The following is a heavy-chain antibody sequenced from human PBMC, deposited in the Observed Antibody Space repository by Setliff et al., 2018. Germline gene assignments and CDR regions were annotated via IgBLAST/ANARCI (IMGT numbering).Heavy chain of an antibody. V-gene: IGHV1-8*03. D-gene: IGHD3-3*01. CDR2: LNPSSGNT. J-gene: IGHJ6*03. CDR1: GSSFTSND. Sequence: ASVKVSCKASGSSFTSNDINWVRQATGQGPEWMGWLNPSSGNTGYAPKFQGRVTITRNTSISTAYMELSSLRSEDTAVYYCARSYQGVDDFWSGYFQTDYYYYMDVWGKGTTVTVSS. CDR3: ARSYQGVDDFWSGYFQTDYYYYMDV.